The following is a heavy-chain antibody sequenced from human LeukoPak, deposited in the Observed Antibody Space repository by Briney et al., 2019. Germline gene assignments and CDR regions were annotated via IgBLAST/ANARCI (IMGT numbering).Heavy chain of an antibody. Sequence: GGSLRLSCAASGFTFSSYAMHWVRQAPGKGLEWVASLSYDGSNEYCADSVKGRFTSSRDNSKNTLYLQMNSLRAEDTAVYYCARDRKYGGYDGVDYWGQGSLVTVSS. D-gene: IGHD5-12*01. J-gene: IGHJ4*02. CDR2: LSYDGSNE. CDR1: GFTFSSYA. V-gene: IGHV3-30*04. CDR3: ARDRKYGGYDGVDY.